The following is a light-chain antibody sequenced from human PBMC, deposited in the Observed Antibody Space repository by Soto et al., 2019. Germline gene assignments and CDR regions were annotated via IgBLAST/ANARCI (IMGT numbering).Light chain of an antibody. J-gene: IGLJ2*01. CDR2: INS. Sequence: QAVVTQPPSASATPGQRVTISCSGNNSNIGRNTVNWFQQLPGTAPKLLIYINSRRPSGVPDRFSGSKSGTSASLAISALQSEDEADYHCAAWDDSLKGWIFGGGTKLTVL. V-gene: IGLV1-44*01. CDR1: NSNIGRNT. CDR3: AAWDDSLKGWI.